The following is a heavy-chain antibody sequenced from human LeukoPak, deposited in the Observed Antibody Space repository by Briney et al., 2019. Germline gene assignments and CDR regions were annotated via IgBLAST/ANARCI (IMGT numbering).Heavy chain of an antibody. Sequence: GESLKISCRGSGYSFTSYWISWVRQMPGKGLEWMGRIDPSDSYTNYSPSFQGHVTISADKSINTAYLQWSSLKASDTAMYYCARHVPPVIVGAVDYWGQGTLVTVSS. CDR1: GYSFTSYW. CDR2: IDPSDSYT. V-gene: IGHV5-10-1*01. D-gene: IGHD1-26*01. CDR3: ARHVPPVIVGAVDY. J-gene: IGHJ4*02.